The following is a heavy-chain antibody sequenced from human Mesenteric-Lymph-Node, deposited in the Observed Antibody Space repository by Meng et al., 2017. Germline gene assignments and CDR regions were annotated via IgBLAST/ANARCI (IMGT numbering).Heavy chain of an antibody. Sequence: ASVKVSCKASGYIFSSFAFSWVRQAPGQGLEWMGWISAYNGDTKYAQKVQDRVTMTTDTSTSTVYMELRSLRFDDTAVYYCARSTMIVVAYAAHFDYWGQGTQVTGSS. CDR2: ISAYNGDT. J-gene: IGHJ4*02. D-gene: IGHD3-22*01. CDR1: GYIFSSFA. V-gene: IGHV1-18*01. CDR3: ARSTMIVVAYAAHFDY.